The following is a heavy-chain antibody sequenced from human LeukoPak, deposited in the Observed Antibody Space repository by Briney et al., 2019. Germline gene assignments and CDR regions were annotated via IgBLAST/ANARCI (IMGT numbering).Heavy chain of an antibody. CDR3: ARADLSGYDY. CDR1: VGSICSVGYY. CDR2: IYHSGST. V-gene: IGHV4-30-2*01. Sequence: SQTLSLTCTVSVGSICSVGYYWSWIRQPPGKGLEWIGYIYHSGSTYYNPSLKSRVTISVDRSKNQFSLKLSSVTAADTAVYYCARADLSGYDYWGQGTLVTVSS. J-gene: IGHJ4*02. D-gene: IGHD5-12*01.